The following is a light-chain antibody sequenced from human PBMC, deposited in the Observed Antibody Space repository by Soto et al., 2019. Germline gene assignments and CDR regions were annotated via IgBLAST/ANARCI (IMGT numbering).Light chain of an antibody. V-gene: IGLV2-14*01. CDR1: SSDVGGYNY. CDR3: TSYTSSITHVV. J-gene: IGLJ2*01. Sequence: QSALTQPASVSGPPGQSITISCTGTSSDVGGYNYVSWYQQHPGKAPKLMIYEVSNRPSGVSNRFSGSKSGNTASLTISGLQAEDEADYYCTSYTSSITHVVFGGGTKVTVL. CDR2: EVS.